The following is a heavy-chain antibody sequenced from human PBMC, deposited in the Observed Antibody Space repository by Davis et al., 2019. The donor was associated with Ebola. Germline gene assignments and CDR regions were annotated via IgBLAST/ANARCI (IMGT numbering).Heavy chain of an antibody. CDR1: GFTFDDYA. V-gene: IGHV3-9*01. Sequence: SLKISCAASGFTFDDYAMHWVRQAPGKGLEWVSGISWNSGSIDYADSVKGRFTISRDNAKNSLFLQMNSLRAEDTALYYCARDLRYSYGYGMDVWGQGTTVTVSS. CDR2: ISWNSGSI. CDR3: ARDLRYSYGYGMDV. J-gene: IGHJ6*02. D-gene: IGHD5-18*01.